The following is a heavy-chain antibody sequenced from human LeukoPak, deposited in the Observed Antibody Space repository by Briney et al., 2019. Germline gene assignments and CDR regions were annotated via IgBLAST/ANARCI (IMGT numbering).Heavy chain of an antibody. J-gene: IGHJ4*02. V-gene: IGHV4-39*01. CDR3: ARLRPRTYYDFSSGYYAFDY. D-gene: IGHD3-3*01. CDR2: IYYSGST. CDR1: GGSISSSSYY. Sequence: SETLSLTCTVSGGSISSSSYYWGWIRQPPGKGLEWIGSIYYSGSTYYNPSLKSRVTISVDTSKNQFSLKLSSVTAADTAMYYCARLRPRTYYDFSSGYYAFDYWGQGTLVTVSS.